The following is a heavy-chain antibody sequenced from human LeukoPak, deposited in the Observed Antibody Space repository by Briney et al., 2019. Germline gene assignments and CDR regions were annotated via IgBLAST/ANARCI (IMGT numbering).Heavy chain of an antibody. CDR3: ARLYGGDFHQYYYYYMDV. CDR1: GYTFTSYD. D-gene: IGHD2-8*01. J-gene: IGHJ6*03. V-gene: IGHV1-8*01. Sequence: ASVKVSCKASGYTFTSYDINWVRQATGQGLEWMGWMNPNSGNTGYAQKFQGRVTMTRNTSISTAYMELSSLRSEDTAVYYCARLYGGDFHQYYYYYMDVWGKGTTVTVSS. CDR2: MNPNSGNT.